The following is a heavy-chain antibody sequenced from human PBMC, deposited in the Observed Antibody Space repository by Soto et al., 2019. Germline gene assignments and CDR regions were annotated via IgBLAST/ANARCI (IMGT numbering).Heavy chain of an antibody. CDR1: GGTFSSYT. CDR3: ARRSCGDYDDNWLAP. D-gene: IGHD4-17*01. Sequence: SVKVSCKASGGTFSSYTISWVRQAPGQGLEWMGRIIPILGIANYAQKFQGRVTITADKSTSTAYMELSSLRSEDTAVYYCARRSCGDYDDNWLAPWGQGTLVTVSS. V-gene: IGHV1-69*02. CDR2: IIPILGIA. J-gene: IGHJ5*02.